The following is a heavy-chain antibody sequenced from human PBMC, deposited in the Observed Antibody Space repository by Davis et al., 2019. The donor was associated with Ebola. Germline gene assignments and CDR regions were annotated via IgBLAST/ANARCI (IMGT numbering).Heavy chain of an antibody. CDR1: GGFVSSGGYS. D-gene: IGHD3-22*01. Sequence: MPSEILSLTCAVSGGFVSSGGYSWSWIRQPPGKGLEWIGYYYYTGSTYYNPSLKSRVTIAVDTSKNQFSLKLSSVTAADTAVYYCARGDSYYDPSGYYAGPEAPDHWGQGTLVSVSS. V-gene: IGHV4-30-4*07. J-gene: IGHJ4*02. CDR3: ARGDSYYDPSGYYAGPEAPDH. CDR2: YYYTGST.